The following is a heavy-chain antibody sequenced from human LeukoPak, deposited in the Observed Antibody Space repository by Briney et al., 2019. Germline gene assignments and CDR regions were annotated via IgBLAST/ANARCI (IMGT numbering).Heavy chain of an antibody. D-gene: IGHD2-2*01. Sequence: PGGSLRLSCAASGFTFSDYYMSWMRQAPGKGLEWISYISSSGSTIYYADSVRGRFTVSRDNAKNSLYLQMNSLRVEDTAVYYCARNARELDYWGQGSLVTVSS. CDR1: GFTFSDYY. CDR3: ARNARELDY. CDR2: ISSSGSTI. V-gene: IGHV3-11*01. J-gene: IGHJ4*02.